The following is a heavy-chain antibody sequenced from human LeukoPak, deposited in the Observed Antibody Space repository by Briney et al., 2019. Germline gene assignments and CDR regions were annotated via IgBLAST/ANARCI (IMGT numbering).Heavy chain of an antibody. CDR3: ARERSQYDSSGDDDY. CDR2: IYTSGST. J-gene: IGHJ4*02. CDR1: GGSINSYY. V-gene: IGHV4-4*07. Sequence: SETLALTCTVSGGSINSYYWSWIRQPAGKGLEWIGRIYTSGSTNYNPSLKSRGTMSVDTSKNQFSLKLSTVTAADTAVYYCARERSQYDSSGDDDYWGQGTLVTVSS. D-gene: IGHD3-22*01.